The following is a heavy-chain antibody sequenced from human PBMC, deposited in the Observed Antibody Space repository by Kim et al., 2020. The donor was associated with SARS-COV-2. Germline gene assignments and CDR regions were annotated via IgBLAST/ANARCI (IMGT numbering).Heavy chain of an antibody. CDR2: LSGSGGST. D-gene: IGHD2-15*01. CDR3: AKRSDESGGWGHHDY. V-gene: IGHV3-23*01. J-gene: IGHJ4*02. Sequence: GGSLRLSCAASGFTFSSYAMSWVRQAPGKGLEWVSTLSGSGGSTHYADSVKGRFTISRDNSKNTMYLQMNSLRAEDTAVYYCAKRSDESGGWGHHDYWGQGTLVTVSS. CDR1: GFTFSSYA.